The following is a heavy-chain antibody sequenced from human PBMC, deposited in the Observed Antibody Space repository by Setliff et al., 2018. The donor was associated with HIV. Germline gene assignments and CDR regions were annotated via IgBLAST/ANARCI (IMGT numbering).Heavy chain of an antibody. CDR1: GFSLTTSGMC. CDR3: AHFTHFRDVYSDS. V-gene: IGHV2-70*11. Sequence: SGPTLVNPTQTLTLACTFSGFSLTTSGMCVSWIRQPPGKALEWLARIDWDDDVRYSPPLKNRLSISKDNSKNQVVLAMSNMDPVDTATYFCAHFTHFRDVYSDSWGPGTLVTAPQ. J-gene: IGHJ4*01. CDR2: IDWDDDV. D-gene: IGHD2-21*01.